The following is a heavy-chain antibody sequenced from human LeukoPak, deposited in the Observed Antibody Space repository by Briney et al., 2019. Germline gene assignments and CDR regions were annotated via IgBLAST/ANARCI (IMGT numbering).Heavy chain of an antibody. CDR3: ARGWRRITMIVVVTITGVRAFDI. CDR1: GYTFTSYD. V-gene: IGHV1-8*01. J-gene: IGHJ3*02. D-gene: IGHD3-22*01. Sequence: ASVKVSRKASGYTFTSYDINWVRQATGQGLEWMGWMNPNSGNTGYAQKFQGRVTMTRNTSISTAYMELSSLRSEDTAVYYCARGWRRITMIVVVTITGVRAFDIWGQGTMVTVSS. CDR2: MNPNSGNT.